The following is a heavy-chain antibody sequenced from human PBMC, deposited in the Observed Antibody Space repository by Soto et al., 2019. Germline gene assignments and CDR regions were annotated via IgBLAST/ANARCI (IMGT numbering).Heavy chain of an antibody. CDR3: ARGGGRLVELTLYFGH. D-gene: IGHD2-2*01. V-gene: IGHV3-23*01. CDR1: GVTFTNHA. CDR2: IRVTGGGT. Sequence: GGSLRLSCPAAGVTFTNHAMSCVRQARGKGLEWISGIRVTGGGTYYADSVKGRCTISRDNSVNTIYLQMNSLRGDDTAVYFCARGGGRLVELTLYFGHWGQGTLVTVSS. J-gene: IGHJ4*02.